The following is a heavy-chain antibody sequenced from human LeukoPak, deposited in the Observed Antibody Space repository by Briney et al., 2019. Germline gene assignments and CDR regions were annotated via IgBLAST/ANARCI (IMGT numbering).Heavy chain of an antibody. V-gene: IGHV4-39*07. CDR1: GGSTSGSNYY. Sequence: PSETLSLTCTVSGGSTSGSNYYWGWIRQPPGKGLEWIGTIHYSGITYYNPSLKSRVTISVDTSKNQFSLKLSSVTAADTAVYYCAREGIGEGGDYGPLDYWGQGTLVTVSS. CDR3: AREGIGEGGDYGPLDY. J-gene: IGHJ4*02. CDR2: IHYSGIT. D-gene: IGHD4-17*01.